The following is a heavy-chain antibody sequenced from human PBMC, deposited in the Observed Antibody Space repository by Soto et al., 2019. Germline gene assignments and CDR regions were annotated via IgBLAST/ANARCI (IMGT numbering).Heavy chain of an antibody. CDR2: ISYDGSTK. J-gene: IGHJ4*02. CDR3: ARQNSGWSYYFDY. D-gene: IGHD6-19*01. Sequence: QVQLVESGGGVVQPGGSLRLSCAASGFTFSSYAMHWVRQAPGKGLEWVAVISYDGSTKYYADSMKGRFTISRDNSKNTLYLQMHTLRAGDTAVYYCARQNSGWSYYFDYWGLGTLVTVSS. CDR1: GFTFSSYA. V-gene: IGHV3-30-3*01.